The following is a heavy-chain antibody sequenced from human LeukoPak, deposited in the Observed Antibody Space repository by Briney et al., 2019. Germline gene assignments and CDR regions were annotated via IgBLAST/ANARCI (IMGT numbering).Heavy chain of an antibody. Sequence: GGSLRLSCAASGFTFSSYAMSWVRQAPGKGLEWVSLVSTGGSTTYYADSVRGRFNVSRDNAKDTVFLQLNSLRAEDTAIYYCAKEGVISETFDCWGQGVLVTVSS. J-gene: IGHJ4*02. CDR2: VSTGGSTT. D-gene: IGHD2-21*01. V-gene: IGHV3-23*01. CDR3: AKEGVISETFDC. CDR1: GFTFSSYA.